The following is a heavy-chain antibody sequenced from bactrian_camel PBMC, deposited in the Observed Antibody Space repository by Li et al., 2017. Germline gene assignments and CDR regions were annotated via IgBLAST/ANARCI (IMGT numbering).Heavy chain of an antibody. V-gene: IGHV3S55*01. CDR2: ISTDGST. D-gene: IGHD2*01. CDR3: ATAVTRLCSLRRDLFIH. J-gene: IGHJ4*01. Sequence: HVQLVESGGGSVQAGGSLRLTCTASGLSFDDSDMGWYRQGSGNSCELVSTISTDGSTYYVDSVKGRFTISQDNVENTMYLQMTSLKPEDTAVYYCATAVTRLCSLRRDLFIHWGQGTQVTVS. CDR1: GLSFDDSD.